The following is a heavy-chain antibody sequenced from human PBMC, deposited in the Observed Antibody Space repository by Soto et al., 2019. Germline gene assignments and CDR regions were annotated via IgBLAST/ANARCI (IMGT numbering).Heavy chain of an antibody. CDR2: VYYNGIT. CDR1: GGSINNHY. CDR3: ARANWYAEY. Sequence: QVQLQESGPGLVKPSETLSLTCTVSGGSINNHYWGWIRQPPGKGLEWLGYVYYNGITNYNPSLKSRVTRSVDTSKNQVSLNLTSLTAADTATYYCARANWYAEYWGQGIRVTVSS. V-gene: IGHV4-59*11. J-gene: IGHJ4*02. D-gene: IGHD1-20*01.